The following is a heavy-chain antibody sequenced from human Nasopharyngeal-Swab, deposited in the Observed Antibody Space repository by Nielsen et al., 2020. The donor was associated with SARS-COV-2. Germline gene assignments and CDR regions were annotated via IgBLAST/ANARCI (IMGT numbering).Heavy chain of an antibody. V-gene: IGHV4-59*12. D-gene: IGHD2-15*01. CDR3: ARGPNCSGGSCYQFLAYYYYHGVDV. CDR1: GGSISSYY. CDR2: IYYSGST. J-gene: IGHJ6*02. Sequence: GSLRLSCTVSGGSISSYYWSWIRQPPGKGLEWIGYIYYSGSTNYNPSLKSRVTISVDTSKNQFSLKLNSVTAADTAVYYCARGPNCSGGSCYQFLAYYYYHGVDVWGQGTTVTVSS.